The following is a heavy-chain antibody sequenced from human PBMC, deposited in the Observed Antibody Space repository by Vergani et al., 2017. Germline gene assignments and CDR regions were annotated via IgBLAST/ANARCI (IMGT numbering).Heavy chain of an antibody. Sequence: EVQLVQSGAEVKKPGESLKISCKGSGYIFTIYWIGWVRQMPGKVLELMWIIYPGDSDTRYSPSFQGQVTIPADKSISTAYLQWSSLKASDTARYYCARTRVPAAIDAKTPPESEHDDYDYYGMDVGGEGTTVTVS. J-gene: IGHJ6*01. V-gene: IGHV5-51*03. CDR3: ARTRVPAAIDAKTPPESEHDDYDYYGMDV. CDR1: GYIFTIYW. CDR2: IYPGDSDT. D-gene: IGHD2-2*01.